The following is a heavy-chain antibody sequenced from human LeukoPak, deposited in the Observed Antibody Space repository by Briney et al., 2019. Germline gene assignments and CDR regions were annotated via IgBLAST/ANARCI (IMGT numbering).Heavy chain of an antibody. CDR3: ARGQLVPMGY. CDR1: GGSISSGGYY. V-gene: IGHV4-61*08. CDR2: IYYSGST. J-gene: IGHJ4*02. D-gene: IGHD6-13*01. Sequence: PSQTLSLTCTVSGGSISSGGYYWSWIRQPPGKGLEWIGYIYYSGSTNYNPSLKSRVTISVDTSKNQFSLKLSSVTAADTAVYYCARGQLVPMGYWGQGTLVTVSS.